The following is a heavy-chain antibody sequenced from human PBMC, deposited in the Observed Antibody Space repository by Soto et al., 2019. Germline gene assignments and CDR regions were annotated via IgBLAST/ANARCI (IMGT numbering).Heavy chain of an antibody. Sequence: EVQLVESGGGLVKPGGSLRLSCAASGFTFSSYTMNWVRQAPGKELEWVSSISRSSSYIYFADSVKGRFTISRDNAKNSLYLQMNSLRAEDTAVYYCGAATGAYWGQGTLVTVSS. CDR1: GFTFSSYT. D-gene: IGHD2-15*01. J-gene: IGHJ4*02. CDR3: GAATGAY. CDR2: ISRSSSYI. V-gene: IGHV3-21*01.